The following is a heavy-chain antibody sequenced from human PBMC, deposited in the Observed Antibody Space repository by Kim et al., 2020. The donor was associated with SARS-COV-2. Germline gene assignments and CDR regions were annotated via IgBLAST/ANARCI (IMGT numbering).Heavy chain of an antibody. CDR2: ISYDGSDK. D-gene: IGHD2-15*01. CDR1: GFSFSSYG. J-gene: IGHJ2*01. CDR3: ARGPVDPKDSWYFDV. V-gene: IGHV3-33*01. Sequence: GGSLRLSCAASGFSFSSYGMHWVRQAPGKGLEWVAYISYDGSDKFYADSVKGRFTISRDNSNNTLSLQTNSLRAEDTAVFYCARGPVDPKDSWYFDVWGR.